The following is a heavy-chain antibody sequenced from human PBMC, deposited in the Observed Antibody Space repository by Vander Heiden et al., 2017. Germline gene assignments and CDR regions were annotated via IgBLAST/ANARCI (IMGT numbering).Heavy chain of an antibody. V-gene: IGHV3-9*01. CDR3: TRDSGAYERGYCFGY. CDR2: ISWDSGNI. D-gene: IGHD3-3*01. J-gene: IGHJ4*02. Sequence: EVQLVESGGGLVQPGRSLRVSCVASGFPFPDYAMHWGRQPPGKGLEWVAGISWDSGNIGYADSVKGRFTISRDNAKSSLYLQMNSLRTEDTALYYCTRDSGAYERGYCFGYWGQGALVTVSS. CDR1: GFPFPDYA.